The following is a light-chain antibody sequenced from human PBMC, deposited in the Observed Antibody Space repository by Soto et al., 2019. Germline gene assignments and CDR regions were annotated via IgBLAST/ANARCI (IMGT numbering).Light chain of an antibody. CDR1: QSISDT. J-gene: IGKJ1*01. Sequence: EIVVPQSPVTLSVSPGGRATLSCRASQSISDTLAWYQKKPGQAPRLLLQGASTRAPGCPARVSGSGSGTDVTLTISSLQSEDFAVYYCQQYNNWPWTFGQGTKVDI. CDR3: QQYNNWPWT. V-gene: IGKV3-15*01. CDR2: GAS.